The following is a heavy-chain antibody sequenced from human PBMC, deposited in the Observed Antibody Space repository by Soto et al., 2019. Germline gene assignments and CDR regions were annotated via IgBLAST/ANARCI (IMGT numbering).Heavy chain of an antibody. CDR1: GYGFTNYG. J-gene: IGHJ5*02. Sequence: QVHLVQSGAEVKKPGASVKVSCKVSGYGFTNYGISWVRQAPGQGLEWMGWISVYNANTKYAQKFQGRVTMTTDTSTSAAYMELRSLISDDTAVSYCALSYDYIWGDNWFDPWGQGTLVTVSS. CDR2: ISVYNANT. D-gene: IGHD3-16*01. CDR3: ALSYDYIWGDNWFDP. V-gene: IGHV1-18*01.